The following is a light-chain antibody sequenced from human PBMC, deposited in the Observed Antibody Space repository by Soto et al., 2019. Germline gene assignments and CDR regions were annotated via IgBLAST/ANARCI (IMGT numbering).Light chain of an antibody. CDR2: EVS. CDR1: SSDTGGYNY. CDR3: RSYTSSRAYV. V-gene: IGLV2-14*01. J-gene: IGLJ1*01. Sequence: QSVLTQPASVSGSPGQSITISCTGTSSDTGGYNYVSWYQLQSGKAPKLMIHEVSNRPSGVSNRFSRSKSGNTVSPTISGLQAEDEADYYCRSYTSSRAYVFGIGTKVTAL.